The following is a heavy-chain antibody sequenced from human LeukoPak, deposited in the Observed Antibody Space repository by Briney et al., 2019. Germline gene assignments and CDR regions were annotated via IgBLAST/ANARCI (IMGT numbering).Heavy chain of an antibody. D-gene: IGHD6-19*01. CDR1: GFTFSSYW. Sequence: GRSLRLSCAASGFTFSSYWMHWVRQAPGKGLVWVSRINSDGSSTSYADSVKGRFTISRDNAKNTLYLQMNSLRAEDTAVYYCARGRGSGWRNEYYYYMDVWGKGTTVTISS. V-gene: IGHV3-74*01. CDR2: INSDGSST. J-gene: IGHJ6*03. CDR3: ARGRGSGWRNEYYYYMDV.